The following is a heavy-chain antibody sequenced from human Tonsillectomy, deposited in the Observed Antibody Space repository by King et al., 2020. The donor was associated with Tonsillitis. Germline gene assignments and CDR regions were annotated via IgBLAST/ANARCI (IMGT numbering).Heavy chain of an antibody. Sequence: VQLQQSGPGLVKPSETLSLTCSVSGVSISDYYWSWLRQPPGKGLEWIGYIYYRGSTNYNPSLKSRVTMSLDTSKHQFAVKLTSVTAEDTAIYYCAGRQGYTSGWYWFDPWGQGTLVTVSS. D-gene: IGHD6-19*01. V-gene: IGHV4-59*08. CDR3: AGRQGYTSGWYWFDP. J-gene: IGHJ5*02. CDR1: GVSISDYY. CDR2: IYYRGST.